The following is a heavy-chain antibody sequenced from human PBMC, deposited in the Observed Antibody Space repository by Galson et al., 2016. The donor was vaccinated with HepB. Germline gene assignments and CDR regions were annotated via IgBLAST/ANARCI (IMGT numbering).Heavy chain of an antibody. CDR3: ARGRVGYGDYGGFGY. Sequence: SLRLPCAATGITLSQYGMHRVRQAPGKRLEGVAFMSYDGISQSYADSVKGRFTISSDNSKNTLFLQMDSLRAEDTAVYYCARGRVGYGDYGGFGYWGQGTLVTVSS. D-gene: IGHD4-17*01. CDR2: MSYDGISQ. J-gene: IGHJ4*02. CDR1: GITLSQYG. V-gene: IGHV3-33*01.